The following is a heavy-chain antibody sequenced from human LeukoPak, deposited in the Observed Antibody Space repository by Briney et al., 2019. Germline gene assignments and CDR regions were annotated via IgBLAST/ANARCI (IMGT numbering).Heavy chain of an antibody. J-gene: IGHJ6*03. CDR1: GVSISSYY. Sequence: SETLSLTCTVSGVSISSYYWSWIRQPPGKGLEWIGYIYTSGSTNYNPSLKSRVTISVDTSKNQFSLKLSSVTAADTAVYYCVGIQLWLIDYYYYMDVWGKGTTVTGSS. V-gene: IGHV4-4*09. CDR3: VGIQLWLIDYYYYMDV. D-gene: IGHD5-18*01. CDR2: IYTSGST.